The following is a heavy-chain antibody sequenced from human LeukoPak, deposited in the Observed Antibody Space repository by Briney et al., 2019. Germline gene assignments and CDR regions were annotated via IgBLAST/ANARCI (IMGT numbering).Heavy chain of an antibody. D-gene: IGHD1-26*01. Sequence: ASVKVSCKASGYTFTSYDINWVRQATGQGLEWMGWMNPNSGNTGYAQKFQGRVTMTRNTSISTAYMELSSLRSEDTAVYYCASGPYSGSYRRGIGWFDPWGQGTLVTVSS. CDR2: MNPNSGNT. J-gene: IGHJ5*02. V-gene: IGHV1-8*01. CDR3: ASGPYSGSYRRGIGWFDP. CDR1: GYTFTSYD.